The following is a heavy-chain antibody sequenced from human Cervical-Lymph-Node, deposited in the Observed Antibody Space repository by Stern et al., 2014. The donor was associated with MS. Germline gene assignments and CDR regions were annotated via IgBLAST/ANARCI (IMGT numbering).Heavy chain of an antibody. D-gene: IGHD5-24*01. J-gene: IGHJ4*02. CDR2: ISSSSSYI. CDR3: ARLAADGYNQGDFDY. V-gene: IGHV3-21*01. CDR1: GFTFSSYS. Sequence: EVQLVQSGGGLVKPGGSLRLSCAASGFTFSSYSMNWVRQAPGKGLEWVSSISSSSSYIYYAGSVKGRFTISRDNAKNSLYLQMNSLRAEDTAVYYCARLAADGYNQGDFDYWGQGTLVTVSS.